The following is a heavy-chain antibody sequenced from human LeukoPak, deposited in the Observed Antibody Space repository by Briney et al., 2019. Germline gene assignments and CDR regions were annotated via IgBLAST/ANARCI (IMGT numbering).Heavy chain of an antibody. CDR1: GFTFSRFW. J-gene: IGHJ4*02. CDR3: ATLSSFGNDY. D-gene: IGHD5-18*01. CDR2: IDTDGSTT. Sequence: PGGSLRLSYAASGFTFSRFWMHWVRQPPGKGLVWVSRIDTDGSTTTYADSVKGRFTISRDNAKNTVYLQINSLRAEDTAVYYCATLSSFGNDYWGQGVLVTVSS. V-gene: IGHV3-74*01.